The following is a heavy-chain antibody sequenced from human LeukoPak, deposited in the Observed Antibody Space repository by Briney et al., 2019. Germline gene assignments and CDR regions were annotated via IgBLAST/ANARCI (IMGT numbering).Heavy chain of an antibody. J-gene: IGHJ6*03. Sequence: GGSLRLSCAASGFTFDDYAMHWVRQAPGKGLEWVSGITWNSDNIEYADSVKGRFTISRDNAKNSLYLQMNSLRAEDMALYYCAKGGGGRLIYYYYMDVWGKGTTVTASS. D-gene: IGHD3-16*01. CDR3: AKGGGGRLIYYYYMDV. V-gene: IGHV3-9*03. CDR2: ITWNSDNI. CDR1: GFTFDDYA.